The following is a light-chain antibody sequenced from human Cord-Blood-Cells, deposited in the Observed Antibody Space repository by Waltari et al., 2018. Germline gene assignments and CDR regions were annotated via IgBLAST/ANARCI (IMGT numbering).Light chain of an antibody. CDR1: SSAVGSYNL. CDR3: CSYAGSSTWV. V-gene: IGLV2-23*02. CDR2: EVS. J-gene: IGLJ3*02. Sequence: QSALTQHASVSGSPGQSIILSCTGSSSAVGSYNLVSWYQQHPGKAPKLIVYEVSKRPSGVSNRFSGSKSGNTASLTISGLQAEDEADYYCCSYAGSSTWVFGGGTKLTVL.